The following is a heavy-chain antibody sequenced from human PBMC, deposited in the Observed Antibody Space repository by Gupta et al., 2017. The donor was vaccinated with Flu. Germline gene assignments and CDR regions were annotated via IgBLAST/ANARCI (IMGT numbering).Heavy chain of an antibody. V-gene: IGHV1-2*04. D-gene: IGHD7-27*01. J-gene: IGHJ4*02. CDR1: GYTFTGYY. CDR3: ARAAGDGPANFDY. CDR2: INPNGGGT. Sequence: QVQLVQSGAEVKKPGASVKVSCKASGYTFTGYYMHWVRQAPGQGLEWMGWINPNGGGTNYAQKFQGWVTMTRDTSISTAYMELSRLRSDDTAVYYCARAAGDGPANFDYWGQGTLVTVSS.